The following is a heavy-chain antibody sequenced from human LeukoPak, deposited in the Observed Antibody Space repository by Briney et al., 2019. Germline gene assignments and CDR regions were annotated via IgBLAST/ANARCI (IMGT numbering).Heavy chain of an antibody. V-gene: IGHV4-39*07. J-gene: IGHJ4*02. CDR3: ASEEYGIDY. D-gene: IGHD2/OR15-2a*01. CDR1: GGSISSSSCY. Sequence: SETLSLTCTVSGGSISSSSCYWGWIRQPPGKGLEWIGSIYYSGSTYYNPSLKSRVTISVDTSKNQFSLKLSSVTAADTAVYYCASEEYGIDYWGQGTLVTVSS. CDR2: IYYSGST.